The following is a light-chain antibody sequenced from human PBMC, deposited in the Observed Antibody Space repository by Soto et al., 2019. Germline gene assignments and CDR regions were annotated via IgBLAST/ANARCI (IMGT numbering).Light chain of an antibody. J-gene: IGLJ1*01. Sequence: QSVLTQPPSVSGAPGQRVTISCTGSSSNIGAHSNVYWCQHLPGTAPKLLIYDNNNRPSGVPDRFSGSKSGTSASLAITGLQAEDEADYYCQSYDSSLSAPYVFGTGTKVTVL. CDR3: QSYDSSLSAPYV. CDR2: DNN. CDR1: SSNIGAHSN. V-gene: IGLV1-40*01.